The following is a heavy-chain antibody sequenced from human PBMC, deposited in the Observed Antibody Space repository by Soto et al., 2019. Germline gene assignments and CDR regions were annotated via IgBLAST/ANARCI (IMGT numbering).Heavy chain of an antibody. D-gene: IGHD1-26*01. Sequence: QVQLVESGGGVVQPGRSLRLSCAASGFTFSGYAMHWVRQAPGKGLEWVAVISHDGSNKYYAESVKGQFTISRDNSNNTMYLQMNSLRVKGTTVYDCARACIVGATAYGMDAWGQGTTVTVSS. V-gene: IGHV3-30-3*01. CDR2: ISHDGSNK. CDR3: ARACIVGATAYGMDA. CDR1: GFTFSGYA. J-gene: IGHJ6*02.